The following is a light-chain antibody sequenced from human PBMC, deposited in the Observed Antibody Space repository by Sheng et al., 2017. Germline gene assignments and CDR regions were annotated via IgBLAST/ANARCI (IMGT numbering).Light chain of an antibody. CDR3: QQRSNLLT. CDR2: GAS. J-gene: IGKJ4*01. Sequence: EIVLTQSPGILSLSPGERATLSCRASQSVSSTYLAWYQQKPGQAPRLLIYGASTRATGIPARFSGSGSGTEFTLTISSLQSEDFAVYYCQQRSNLLTFGGGTRVEIK. CDR1: QSVSSTY. V-gene: IGKV3D-20*02.